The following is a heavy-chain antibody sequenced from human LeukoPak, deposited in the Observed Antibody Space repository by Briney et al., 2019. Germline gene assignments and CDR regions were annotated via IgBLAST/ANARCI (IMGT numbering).Heavy chain of an antibody. CDR2: IYPGDFDT. CDR3: ARGLRYFDWSLQDY. J-gene: IGHJ4*02. D-gene: IGHD3-9*01. V-gene: IGHV5-51*01. Sequence: GESLKISCKASGYSFTTYWIGWVRQMPGRGLEWMGMIYPGDFDTKYSPSFQGQVTISVDRSITTAYLQWSSLKASDTAMYYCARGLRYFDWSLQDYWGQGTLVTASS. CDR1: GYSFTTYW.